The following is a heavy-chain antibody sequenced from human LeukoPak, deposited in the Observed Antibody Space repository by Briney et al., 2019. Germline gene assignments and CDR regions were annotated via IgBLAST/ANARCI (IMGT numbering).Heavy chain of an antibody. D-gene: IGHD3-22*01. V-gene: IGHV4-39*01. J-gene: IGHJ4*02. CDR2: IRYSESA. CDR1: GDSVSSTNYY. CDR3: ATQDSSHY. Sequence: PSQTLSLTCTVSGDSVSSTNYYWGWIRQPPGRGLEWIASIRYSESAYYSPSLKSRATISVDTSKNQFSLRLRSLTATDTAVYYCATQDSSHYWGQGTLVTVSS.